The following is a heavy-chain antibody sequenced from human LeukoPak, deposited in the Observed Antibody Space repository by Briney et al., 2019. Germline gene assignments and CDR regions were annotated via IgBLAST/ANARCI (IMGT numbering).Heavy chain of an antibody. V-gene: IGHV3-21*01. J-gene: IGHJ4*02. Sequence: GGSLRLSCAASGFTFSSYSMNWVRQAPGKGLEWVSSISSSSSYIYYADSVKGRFTISRDNAKNSLYLQMNSLRAEDTAVYYCARVVRDFWSGYPNFDYWGQGTLVTVSS. D-gene: IGHD3-3*01. CDR1: GFTFSSYS. CDR2: ISSSSSYI. CDR3: ARVVRDFWSGYPNFDY.